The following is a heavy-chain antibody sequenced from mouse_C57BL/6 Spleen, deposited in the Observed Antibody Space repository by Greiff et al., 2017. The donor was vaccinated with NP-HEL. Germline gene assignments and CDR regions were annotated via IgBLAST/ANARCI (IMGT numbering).Heavy chain of an antibody. CDR1: GYTFTDYY. CDR2: INPNNGGT. V-gene: IGHV1-26*01. Sequence: EVQLQQSGPELVKPGASVKISCKASGYTFTDYYMNWVKQSHGKSLEWIGDINPNNGGTSYNQKFKGKATLTVDKSSSTAYMELRSLTSEDSAVYYCARLRGSSRYYFDYWGQGTTLTVSS. CDR3: ARLRGSSRYYFDY. J-gene: IGHJ2*01. D-gene: IGHD1-1*01.